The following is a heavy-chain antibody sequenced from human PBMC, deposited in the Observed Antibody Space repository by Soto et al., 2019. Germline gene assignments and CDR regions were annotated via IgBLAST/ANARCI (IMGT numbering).Heavy chain of an antibody. Sequence: ASVKVSCKASGYTFTSYAMHWVRQAPGQRLEWMGWINAGNGNTKYSQKFQGRVTITRDTSASTAYMELSSLRSEDTVVYYCARREHYYYYYGMDVWGQGTTVTVSS. J-gene: IGHJ6*02. CDR1: GYTFTSYA. V-gene: IGHV1-3*01. CDR3: ARREHYYYYYGMDV. CDR2: INAGNGNT.